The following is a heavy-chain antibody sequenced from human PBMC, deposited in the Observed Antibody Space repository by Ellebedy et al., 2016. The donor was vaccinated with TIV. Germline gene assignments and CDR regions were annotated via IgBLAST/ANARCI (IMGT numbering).Heavy chain of an antibody. CDR1: GGSISSTSYY. D-gene: IGHD4-17*01. V-gene: IGHV4-39*07. CDR2: IYYSGST. J-gene: IGHJ3*02. Sequence: GSLRLSCTVSGGSISSTSYYWGWTRQAPGKGLEWIGSIYYSGSTYYNPSLKSRATISVDTSKKHLSLKLSSVTAADTAVYFCYVGLRGIDAFDIWGQGTMVTVSS. CDR3: YVGLRGIDAFDI.